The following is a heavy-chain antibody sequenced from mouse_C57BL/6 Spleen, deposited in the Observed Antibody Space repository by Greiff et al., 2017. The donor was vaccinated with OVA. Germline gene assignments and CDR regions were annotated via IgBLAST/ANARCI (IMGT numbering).Heavy chain of an antibody. CDR1: GYTFTDYE. V-gene: IGHV1-15*01. D-gene: IGHD1-1*01. Sequence: QVQLQQSGAELVRPGASVTLSCKASGYTFTDYEMHWVKQTPVHGLEWIGAIDPETGGTAYNQKFKGKAILTADKSSSTAYMELRSLTSEDSAVYYCTRDYGSGYAMDYWGQGTSVTVSS. CDR2: IDPETGGT. CDR3: TRDYGSGYAMDY. J-gene: IGHJ4*01.